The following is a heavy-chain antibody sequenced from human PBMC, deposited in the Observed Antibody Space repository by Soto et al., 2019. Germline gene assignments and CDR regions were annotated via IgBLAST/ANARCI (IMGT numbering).Heavy chain of an antibody. V-gene: IGHV6-1*01. Sequence: SQTLSLTCAISGDSVSSNTASWNWIRQSPSRGLEWLGRTYFRSKCYNDYAVSVKSRIIINPDTSNNQFSLQLNSVTPEDTAVYFCAKGDNLGPKTGYAFDPWGQGIMVTVS. D-gene: IGHD5-12*01. CDR3: AKGDNLGPKTGYAFDP. CDR1: GDSVSSNTAS. J-gene: IGHJ5*02. CDR2: TYFRSKCYN.